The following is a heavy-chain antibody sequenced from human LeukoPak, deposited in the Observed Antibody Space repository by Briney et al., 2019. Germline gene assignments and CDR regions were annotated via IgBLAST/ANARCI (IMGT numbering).Heavy chain of an antibody. CDR1: GFSFINYG. CDR2: ISVHNGNT. D-gene: IGHD1-26*01. CDR3: ARSHSGSYYGGDDY. Sequence: ASVRVSCKPSGFSFINYGISWVRQAPGQGLEWMGWISVHNGNTNFAQKFQGRATITTDTSTSTAYMELRSLRSDDTAVYYCARSHSGSYYGGDDYWGQGTLVTVSS. V-gene: IGHV1-18*01. J-gene: IGHJ4*02.